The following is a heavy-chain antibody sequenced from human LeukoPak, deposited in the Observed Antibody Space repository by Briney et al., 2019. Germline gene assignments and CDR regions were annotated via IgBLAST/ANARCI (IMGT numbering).Heavy chain of an antibody. Sequence: PGGSLRLSCAASGFTFSSYGVHWVRQAPGKGLDWVAFIWYDGSSQYYADSVKGRFTISRDNSKNTLYLQMISLRAEDTAVYYCAKGLFEFSSLDDALDIWGQGTMVTVSS. CDR3: AKGLFEFSSLDDALDI. J-gene: IGHJ3*02. D-gene: IGHD6-6*01. V-gene: IGHV3-30*02. CDR2: IWYDGSSQ. CDR1: GFTFSSYG.